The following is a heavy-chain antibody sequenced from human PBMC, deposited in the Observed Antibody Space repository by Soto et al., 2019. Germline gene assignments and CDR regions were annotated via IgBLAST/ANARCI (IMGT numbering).Heavy chain of an antibody. CDR1: GFTFDDYT. D-gene: IGHD5-18*01. CDR2: ISWDGGST. CDR3: AKDYFPTDTAMVTGPPVFDY. V-gene: IGHV3-43*01. J-gene: IGHJ4*02. Sequence: EVQLVESGGVVVQPGGSLRLSCAASGFTFDDYTMHWVRQAPGKGLEWVSLISWDGGSTYYADSVKGRFTISRDNSKNYLYLQMNSLRTEDTALYYCAKDYFPTDTAMVTGPPVFDYWGQGTLVTVSS.